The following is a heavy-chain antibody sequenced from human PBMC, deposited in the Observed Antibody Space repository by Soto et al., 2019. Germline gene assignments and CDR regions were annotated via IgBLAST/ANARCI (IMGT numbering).Heavy chain of an antibody. D-gene: IGHD1-26*01. J-gene: IGHJ4*02. V-gene: IGHV3-30-3*01. CDR2: ISYDGSNK. CDR1: GFTFSSYA. Sequence: PGGSLRLSCAASGFTFSSYAMHWVRQAPGKGLEWVAVISYDGSNKYYADSVKGRFTISRDNSKNTLYLQMNSLRAEDTAVYYCARDPPGIVGATTPSWIVSHWGQGTLVTVSS. CDR3: ARDPPGIVGATTPSWIVSH.